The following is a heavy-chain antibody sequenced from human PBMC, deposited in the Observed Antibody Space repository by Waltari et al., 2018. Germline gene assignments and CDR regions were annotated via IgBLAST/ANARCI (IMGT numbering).Heavy chain of an antibody. CDR2: IYYSGST. J-gene: IGHJ3*02. CDR1: AGSLRRDY. Sequence: QVQLQESGPGLVKPSETLSSTGTGSAGSLRRDYWSWIRQPPGKGLEWIGYIYYSGSTNYNPSLMSRVTISVDTSKIQFSLKLSSVTAADTAVYYCARDYRSPYSTKKGGRPDAFDIWGQGTMVTVSS. CDR3: ARDYRSPYSTKKGGRPDAFDI. D-gene: IGHD6-13*01. V-gene: IGHV4-59*01.